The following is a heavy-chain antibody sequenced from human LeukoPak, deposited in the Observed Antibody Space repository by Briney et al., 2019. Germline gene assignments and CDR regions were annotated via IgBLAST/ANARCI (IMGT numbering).Heavy chain of an antibody. Sequence: SETLSLTCTVSGGSISSSRYYWGWIRQPPGKGLEWIGSIYYSGSTYYNPSLKSRVTISVDTSKNQFSLKLSSVTAADTAVYYCARHATLAYDYVWGSYSPNWFDPWGQGTLVTVSS. V-gene: IGHV4-39*01. D-gene: IGHD3-16*01. J-gene: IGHJ5*02. CDR3: ARHATLAYDYVWGSYSPNWFDP. CDR2: IYYSGST. CDR1: GGSISSSRYY.